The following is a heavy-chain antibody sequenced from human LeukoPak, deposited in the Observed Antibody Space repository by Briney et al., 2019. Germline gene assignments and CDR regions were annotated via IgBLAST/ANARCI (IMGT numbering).Heavy chain of an antibody. J-gene: IGHJ6*02. CDR1: GGTFSSYA. Sequence: GASVKVSCRASGGTFSSYAISWVRQAPGQGLEWMGGIIPIFGTANYAQKFQGRVTITADESTSTAYMELSSLRSEDTAVYYCARDPAGAYIVATQGYGMDVWGQGTTVTVSS. V-gene: IGHV1-69*13. CDR2: IIPIFGTA. CDR3: ARDPAGAYIVATQGYGMDV. D-gene: IGHD5-12*01.